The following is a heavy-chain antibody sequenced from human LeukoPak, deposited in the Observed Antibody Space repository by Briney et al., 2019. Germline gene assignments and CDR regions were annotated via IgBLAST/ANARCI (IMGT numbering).Heavy chain of an antibody. V-gene: IGHV4-59*01. CDR3: ATSSDDYSNSFDY. CDR1: GGSISSYY. Sequence: PSETLSPTCTVSGGSISSYYWSWIRQPPGKGLEWIGYIYYSGSTNYNPSLKSRVTISVDTSKNQFSLKLSSVTAADTAVYYCATSSDDYSNSFDYWGQGTLVTVSS. CDR2: IYYSGST. J-gene: IGHJ4*02. D-gene: IGHD4-11*01.